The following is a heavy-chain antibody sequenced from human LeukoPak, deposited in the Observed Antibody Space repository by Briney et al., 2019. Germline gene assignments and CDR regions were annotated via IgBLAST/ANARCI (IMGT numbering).Heavy chain of an antibody. CDR3: ASRFYSSSSDAFDI. V-gene: IGHV5-51*01. CDR1: GYSFTSYW. J-gene: IGHJ3*02. Sequence: GESLKISRKGSGYSFTSYWIGWVRQMPGKGLEWMRIIYPGDSDTRYSPSFQGQVTISADKSISTAYLQWSSLKASDTAMYYCASRFYSSSSDAFDIWGQGTMVTVSS. CDR2: IYPGDSDT. D-gene: IGHD6-13*01.